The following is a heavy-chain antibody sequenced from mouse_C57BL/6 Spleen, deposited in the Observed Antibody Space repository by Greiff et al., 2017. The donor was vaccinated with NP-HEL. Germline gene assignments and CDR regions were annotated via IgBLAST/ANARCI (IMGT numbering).Heavy chain of an antibody. D-gene: IGHD3-3*01. Sequence: QVQLQQPGAELVRPGSSVKLSCKASGYTFTSYWMDWVKQRPGQGLEWIGNIYPSDSETHYNQKFKDKATLTVDKSSSTAYMQLSSLTSEDSAVYDCARTGDLRAFDYWGQGTTLTVSS. J-gene: IGHJ2*01. CDR2: IYPSDSET. V-gene: IGHV1-61*01. CDR1: GYTFTSYW. CDR3: ARTGDLRAFDY.